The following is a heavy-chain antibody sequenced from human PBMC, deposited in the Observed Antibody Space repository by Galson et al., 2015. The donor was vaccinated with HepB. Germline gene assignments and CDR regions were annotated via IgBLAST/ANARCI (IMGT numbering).Heavy chain of an antibody. D-gene: IGHD6-19*01. CDR2: INPNSGGT. J-gene: IGHJ4*02. CDR1: GYTFTGYY. CDR3: ARSGSGISSGWYWKRTYFDY. V-gene: IGHV1-2*04. Sequence: SVKVSCKASGYTFTGYYMHWVRQAPGQGLEWMGWINPNSGGTNYAQKFQGWVTMTRDTSISTAYMELSRLRSDDTAVYYCARSGSGISSGWYWKRTYFDYWGQGTLVTVSS.